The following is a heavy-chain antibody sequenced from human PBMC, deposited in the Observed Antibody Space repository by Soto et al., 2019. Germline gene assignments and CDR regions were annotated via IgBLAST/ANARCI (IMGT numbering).Heavy chain of an antibody. V-gene: IGHV3-7*01. CDR3: ARDRWVLRYFDWFPYYYGMDV. CDR1: GFSFSDYW. CDR2: IKQDGSGK. J-gene: IGHJ6*02. D-gene: IGHD3-9*01. Sequence: PGGSLRLSCAASGFSFSDYWMSWVRQAPGKGLEWVANIKQDGSGKYYVDSVKGRFTISRDNAKNSLYLQMNSLRAEDTAVYYCARDRWVLRYFDWFPYYYGMDVWGQGTTVTVSS.